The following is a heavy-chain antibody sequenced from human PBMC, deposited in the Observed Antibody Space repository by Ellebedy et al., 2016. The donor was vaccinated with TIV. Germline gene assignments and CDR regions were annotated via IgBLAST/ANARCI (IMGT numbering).Heavy chain of an antibody. CDR3: ARLSARSGSGSSADY. CDR2: IYYSGST. D-gene: IGHD3-10*01. Sequence: SETLSLTCAVYGGSFSGYYWSWIRQPPGKGLEWIGYIYYSGSTNYNPSLKSRVTISVDTSKNQFSLKLSSVTAADTAVYYCARLSARSGSGSSADYWGQGTLVTVSS. CDR1: GGSFSGYY. V-gene: IGHV4-59*08. J-gene: IGHJ4*02.